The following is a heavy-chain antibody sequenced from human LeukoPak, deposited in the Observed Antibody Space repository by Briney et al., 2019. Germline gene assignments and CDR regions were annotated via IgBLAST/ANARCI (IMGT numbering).Heavy chain of an antibody. D-gene: IGHD3-3*01. Sequence: SETLSLTCTVSGGSISSSSYYWGWIRQPPGKGLEWIGSIYYSGSTYYNPSLKSRVTISVDTSKNQFSLKLSSVTAADTAVYYCARLFRFLWGVFDYWGQGILVTVSS. CDR3: ARLFRFLWGVFDY. J-gene: IGHJ4*02. CDR2: IYYSGST. V-gene: IGHV4-39*01. CDR1: GGSISSSSYY.